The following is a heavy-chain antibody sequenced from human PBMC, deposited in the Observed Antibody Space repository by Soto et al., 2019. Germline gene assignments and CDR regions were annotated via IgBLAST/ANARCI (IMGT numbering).Heavy chain of an antibody. CDR2: ISDTSSSK. CDR1: RFTFRNYC. CDR3: ASQRDSRYYFDD. J-gene: IGHJ4*01. V-gene: IGHV3-21*01. D-gene: IGHD4-4*01. Sequence: GASQKISWAASRFTFRNYCLNWVRQFPGKCLAWVSSISDTSSSKYYADSIKGRFTISRDNAKNSLFLQMNSLRAEDTAVYICASQRDSRYYFDDWRRGT.